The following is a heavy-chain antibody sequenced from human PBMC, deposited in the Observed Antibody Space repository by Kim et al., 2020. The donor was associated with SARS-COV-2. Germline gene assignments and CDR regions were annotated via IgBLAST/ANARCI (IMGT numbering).Heavy chain of an antibody. J-gene: IGHJ4*02. D-gene: IGHD3-22*01. Sequence: ADSVKGRFTISRDNSKDTLYLQMNGLRAEDTAVYYCAKASITMIVVAPDYWGQGTLVTVSS. V-gene: IGHV3-23*01. CDR3: AKASITMIVVAPDY.